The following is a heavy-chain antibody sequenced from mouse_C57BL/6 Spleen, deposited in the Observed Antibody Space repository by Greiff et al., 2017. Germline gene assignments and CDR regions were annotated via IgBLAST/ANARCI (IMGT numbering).Heavy chain of an antibody. J-gene: IGHJ1*03. CDR2: LDPNRGGT. CDR1: GYTFTSYW. CDR3: ARGDVYWYFDV. V-gene: IGHV1-72*01. Sequence: QVQLQQPGAELVKPGASVKLSCKASGYTFTSYWMHWVKQRPGRGLEWIGRLDPNRGGTKYNEKFKSKAPLTVDKPSSTAYMQLLSLTSEDSAVYYCARGDVYWYFDVWGTGTTVTVSS.